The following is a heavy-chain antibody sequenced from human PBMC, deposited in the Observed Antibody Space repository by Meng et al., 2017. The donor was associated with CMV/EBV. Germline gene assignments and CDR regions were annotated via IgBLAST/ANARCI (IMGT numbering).Heavy chain of an antibody. CDR1: GCTFSSYA. J-gene: IGHJ6*02. CDR2: IIPILGIA. V-gene: IGHV1-69*10. D-gene: IGHD3-3*01. CDR3: ARVPNITMWDYYYGMDV. Sequence: SVKVSCKASGCTFSSYAISWVRQAPGQGLEWMGGIIPILGIANYAQKFQGRVTITADKSTSTAYMELSSLRSEDTAVYYCARVPNITMWDYYYGMDVWGQGTTVTVSS.